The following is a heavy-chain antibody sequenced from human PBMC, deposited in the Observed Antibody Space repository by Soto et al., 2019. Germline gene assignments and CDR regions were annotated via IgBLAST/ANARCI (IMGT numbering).Heavy chain of an antibody. J-gene: IGHJ6*03. CDR1: GYTFTSYD. Sequence: QVQLVQSGAEVKKPGASVKVSCKAPGYTFTSYDINWVRQATGQGLEWMGWMNPNSGNTGYAQKFQGRVTMTRNTSISTADMELSSLRSEDTAVYYCARGPGSWYYYYMDVWGKGTTVTVSS. CDR3: ARGPGSWYYYYMDV. CDR2: MNPNSGNT. V-gene: IGHV1-8*01. D-gene: IGHD6-13*01.